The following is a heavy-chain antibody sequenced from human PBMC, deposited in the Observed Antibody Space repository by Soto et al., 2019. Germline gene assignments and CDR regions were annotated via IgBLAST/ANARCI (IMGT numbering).Heavy chain of an antibody. Sequence: VQLLESGGGLVQPGGSLRLSCAASGFTFSSSAISWVRQAPGKGLEWVSAVSANGQGIYYADSVRGRFTISRDNPKNPVFLHMDSLSAEDTAVYYCAKDRHYPRDYSHYWGPGTLVTVSS. CDR2: VSANGQGI. V-gene: IGHV3-23*01. CDR3: AKDRHYPRDYSHY. D-gene: IGHD3-10*01. J-gene: IGHJ4*02. CDR1: GFTFSSSA.